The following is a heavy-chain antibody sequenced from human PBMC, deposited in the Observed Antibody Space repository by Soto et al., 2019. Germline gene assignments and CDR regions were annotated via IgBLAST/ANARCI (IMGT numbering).Heavy chain of an antibody. V-gene: IGHV4-59*01. CDR1: GGSISSYY. Sequence: SETLSLTCTVSGGSISSYYWSWIRQPPGKGLEWIGYIYYSGSTDYNPSLKSRVTILVDTSKNQFSLKLSSVTAADTAMYYCARVGHINWFDPWGQGTLVTVSS. CDR2: IYYSGST. J-gene: IGHJ5*02. CDR3: ARVGHINWFDP. D-gene: IGHD2-21*01.